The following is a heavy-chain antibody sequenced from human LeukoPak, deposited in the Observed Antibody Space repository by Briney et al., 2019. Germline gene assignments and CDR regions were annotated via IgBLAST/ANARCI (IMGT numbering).Heavy chain of an antibody. V-gene: IGHV1-46*01. CDR2: INASGGST. Sequence: ASVKVSFKASGYTFTSYYMHWVRQAPGQGLEWMGIINASGGSTSYAQKFQGRVTMTRDMSTSTVYMELSGLRSEDTAVYYCARAEDCSSTSCSPGDAFDIWGQGTMVTVSS. D-gene: IGHD2-2*01. CDR3: ARAEDCSSTSCSPGDAFDI. CDR1: GYTFTSYY. J-gene: IGHJ3*02.